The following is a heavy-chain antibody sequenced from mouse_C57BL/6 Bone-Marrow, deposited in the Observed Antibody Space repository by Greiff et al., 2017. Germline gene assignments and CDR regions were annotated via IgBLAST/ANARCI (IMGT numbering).Heavy chain of an antibody. D-gene: IGHD2-2*01. V-gene: IGHV1-81*01. CDR2: IYPRSGNT. J-gene: IGHJ1*03. CDR3: ARGDGYDANFDV. Sequence: QVQLQQSGAELARPGASVKLSCKASGYTFTSYGISWVKQRTGQGLEWIGEIYPRSGNTYYNEKFKGKATLTADKSSSTAYMELRSLTSEDSAVYFCARGDGYDANFDVWGTGTTVTVSS. CDR1: GYTFTSYG.